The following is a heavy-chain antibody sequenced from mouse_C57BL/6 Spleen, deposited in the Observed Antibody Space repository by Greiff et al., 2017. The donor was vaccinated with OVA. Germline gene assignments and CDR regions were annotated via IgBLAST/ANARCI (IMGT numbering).Heavy chain of an antibody. CDR1: GYTFTSYG. Sequence: QVQLKESGAELARPGASVKLSCKASGYTFTSYGISWVKQRTGQGLEWIGEIYPRSGNTYYNEKFKGKATLTADKSSSTAYMELRSLTSEDSAVYFCARSESKLSYYFDYWGQGTTLTVSS. D-gene: IGHD1-3*01. CDR3: ARSESKLSYYFDY. V-gene: IGHV1-81*01. CDR2: IYPRSGNT. J-gene: IGHJ2*01.